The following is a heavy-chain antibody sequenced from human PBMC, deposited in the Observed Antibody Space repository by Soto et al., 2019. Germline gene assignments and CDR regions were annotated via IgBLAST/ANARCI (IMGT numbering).Heavy chain of an antibody. Sequence: EVQVLESGGGLVQPGGSLRLSCVASGFTFTTYAMTWVRQAPGKGLEWVSIISGSGGSTHYADSVKGRFIISRDNSKNRLYLQMNGLRAEDTAVYYCAKTGFGRYCSSTSCVRFDYWGQGTLVTVSS. CDR2: ISGSGGST. D-gene: IGHD2-2*01. CDR3: AKTGFGRYCSSTSCVRFDY. J-gene: IGHJ4*02. CDR1: GFTFTTYA. V-gene: IGHV3-23*01.